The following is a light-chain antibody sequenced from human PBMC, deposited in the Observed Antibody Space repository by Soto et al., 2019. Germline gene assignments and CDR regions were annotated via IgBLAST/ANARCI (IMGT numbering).Light chain of an antibody. CDR1: QSISSN. J-gene: IGKJ5*01. V-gene: IGKV1-39*01. CDR2: AAT. Sequence: DIQMTQSPSTLSASVGDRVTITCRASQSISSNLNWYQQQPGKVPKLLIYAATSLQSGVPSRLTGSGSGADFTLTIRSLQPEDYATYYCQLSHKTLTFGQGTRLEIK. CDR3: QLSHKTLT.